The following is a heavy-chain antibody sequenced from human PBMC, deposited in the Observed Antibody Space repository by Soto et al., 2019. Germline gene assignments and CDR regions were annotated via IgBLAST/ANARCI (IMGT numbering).Heavy chain of an antibody. Sequence: ASVKVSCKASGYTFTSYAMHWVRQAPGQRLEWMGWINSVHGNTKYSQKFQGRVTITRDTSASTAYMELSSLRSEDTAVYYCARDSRYYYGSGSYRGLGYWGQGTLVTVSS. CDR3: ARDSRYYYGSGSYRGLGY. D-gene: IGHD3-10*01. V-gene: IGHV1-3*01. CDR2: INSVHGNT. CDR1: GYTFTSYA. J-gene: IGHJ4*02.